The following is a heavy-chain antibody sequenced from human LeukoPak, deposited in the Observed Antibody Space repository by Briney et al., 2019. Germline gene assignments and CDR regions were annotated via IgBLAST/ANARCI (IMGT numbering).Heavy chain of an antibody. CDR1: GFSFSIHP. D-gene: IGHD3-22*01. V-gene: IGHV3-23*01. CDR2: ISGGGSST. Sequence: GGSLRLSCAASGFSFSIHPMSWVRQAPGKGLQWVSAISGGGSSTYYADSVKGRVTISRDNSKNTLYLQMNSLRAEDTAVYYCAKDGFDYYDSSGYYYFDYWGQGTLVTVSS. CDR3: AKDGFDYYDSSGYYYFDY. J-gene: IGHJ4*02.